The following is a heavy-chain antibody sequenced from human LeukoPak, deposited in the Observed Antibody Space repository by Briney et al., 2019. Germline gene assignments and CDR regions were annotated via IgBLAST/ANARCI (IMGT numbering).Heavy chain of an antibody. CDR2: INSDGRST. J-gene: IGHJ4*02. V-gene: IGHV3-74*01. Sequence: GGSLRLSCAASGFTFSTYSMHWVRQAPGKGLVWVSRINSDGRSTSYADSVKGRFSISRDNAKNTLYLQMNSLRAEDTAVYYCARDADTGYSYGSGFDYWGQGTLVTVSS. CDR1: GFTFSTYS. D-gene: IGHD5-18*01. CDR3: ARDADTGYSYGSGFDY.